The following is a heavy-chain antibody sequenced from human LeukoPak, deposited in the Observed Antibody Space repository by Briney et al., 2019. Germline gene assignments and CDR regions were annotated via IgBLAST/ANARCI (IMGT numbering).Heavy chain of an antibody. V-gene: IGHV3-23*01. Sequence: PGGSLRLSCAASGFTFSSYAMSWVRQAPGKGLEWVSAISGSGGSTYYADSVKGRFIISRDNSKNTLYLQMNSLRAEDTAVYYCAKKGIGELLIEYYYGMDVWGQGTTVTVSS. CDR1: GFTFSSYA. CDR3: AKKGIGELLIEYYYGMDV. J-gene: IGHJ6*02. D-gene: IGHD3-10*01. CDR2: ISGSGGST.